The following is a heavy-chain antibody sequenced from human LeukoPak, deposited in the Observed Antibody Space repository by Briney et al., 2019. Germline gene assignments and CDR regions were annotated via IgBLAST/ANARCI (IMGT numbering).Heavy chain of an antibody. CDR3: ARERDRGATSPYFDS. CDR1: GFTVSSNY. D-gene: IGHD1-14*01. Sequence: PGGSLRLSCAASGFTVSSNYMSWVRQAPGKGLEWVSVIYSGGDTYYADSVKGRFTISRDNSKNTLYLQMNSLRAEDTAVYYCARERDRGATSPYFDSWGQGTLVTVSS. J-gene: IGHJ4*02. V-gene: IGHV3-66*01. CDR2: IYSGGDT.